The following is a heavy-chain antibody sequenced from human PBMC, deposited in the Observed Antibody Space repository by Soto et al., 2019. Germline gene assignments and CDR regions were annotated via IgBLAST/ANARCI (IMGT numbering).Heavy chain of an antibody. D-gene: IGHD3-16*02. CDR3: ARRGRGDMITFGGVIGDAFDK. J-gene: IGHJ3*02. Sequence: QVQLVQSGAEVKKPGASVKVSCKASGYTFTGYYIHWVRQAPGHGLEWMGWINPNSGATNYAQKFQGRVTMTRDTSISTAYMELRRLRSDDTAVYYCARRGRGDMITFGGVIGDAFDKWGQGTMVTDSS. CDR1: GYTFTGYY. CDR2: INPNSGAT. V-gene: IGHV1-2*02.